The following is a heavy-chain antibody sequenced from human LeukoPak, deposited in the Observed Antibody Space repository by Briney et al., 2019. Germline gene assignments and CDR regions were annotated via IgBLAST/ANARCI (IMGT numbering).Heavy chain of an antibody. CDR2: ISGSGDST. CDR3: AELGITMIGGV. V-gene: IGHV3-23*01. J-gene: IGHJ6*04. D-gene: IGHD3-10*02. Sequence: GGTLRLSCAASGFTFSSYGMSWVRQAPGKGLEWVSAISGSGDSTYYADSVKGRFTISRDNSKNTLYLQMNSLRAEDTAVYYCAELGITMIGGVWGKGTTVTISS. CDR1: GFTFSSYG.